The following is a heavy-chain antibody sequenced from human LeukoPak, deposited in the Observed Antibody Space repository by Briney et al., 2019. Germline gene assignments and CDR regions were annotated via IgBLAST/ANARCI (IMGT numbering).Heavy chain of an antibody. J-gene: IGHJ5*02. V-gene: IGHV3-66*01. CDR3: ARDLNH. CDR2: IDNGGGA. Sequence: GGSLRLSCAASGFTVSNYYMTWVRQGPGKGLEWVSLIDNGGGAHYTDSVKGRFTISRDNSQNTLFLQTNSLRAEDTAAYYCARDLNHWGQGTLVTVSS. CDR1: GFTVSNYY.